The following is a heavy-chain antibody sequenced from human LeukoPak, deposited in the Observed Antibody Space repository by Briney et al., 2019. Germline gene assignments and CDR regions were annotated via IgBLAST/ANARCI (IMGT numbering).Heavy chain of an antibody. CDR3: AKDAMVRGVIVNPYYFDY. V-gene: IGHV3-9*01. CDR2: ISWNSGSI. CDR1: GFTFDDYA. Sequence: GGSLRLSCAASGFTFDDYAMHWVRQAPGKGLEWVSGISWNSGSIGYADSVKGRFTISRDNAKNSLYLQMSSLRAEDTALYYCAKDAMVRGVIVNPYYFDYWGQGTLVTVSS. J-gene: IGHJ4*02. D-gene: IGHD3-10*01.